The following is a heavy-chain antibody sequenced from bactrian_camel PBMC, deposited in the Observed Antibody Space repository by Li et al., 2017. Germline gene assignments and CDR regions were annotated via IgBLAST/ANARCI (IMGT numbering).Heavy chain of an antibody. CDR3: AGGYWYDVCL. CDR2: INSGGGTT. CDR1: GFPFSSYG. J-gene: IGHJ6*01. V-gene: IGHV3S1*01. D-gene: IGHD2*01. Sequence: HVQLVESGGGLVQPGGSLRLSCTTSGFPFSSYGMYWVRQAPGKGLEWVSAINSGGGTTYYADSVKGRFTISRDNAKNTVYLQMNSLKSEDTALYYCAGGYWYDVCLLGPGDPGHRL.